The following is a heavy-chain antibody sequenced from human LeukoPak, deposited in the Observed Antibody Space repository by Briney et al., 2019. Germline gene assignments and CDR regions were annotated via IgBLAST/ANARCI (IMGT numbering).Heavy chain of an antibody. J-gene: IGHJ3*02. CDR2: INPSGGST. Sequence: ASVKVSCKASGYTFTSYYMHWVRQAPGQGLEWMGIINPSGGSTSYAQKFQGRVTMTRDMSTSTVYMELRSLRSDDTAVYYCARVHSGRPLGFAAFDIWGQGTMVTVSS. CDR1: GYTFTSYY. CDR3: ARVHSGRPLGFAAFDI. D-gene: IGHD1-26*01. V-gene: IGHV1-46*01.